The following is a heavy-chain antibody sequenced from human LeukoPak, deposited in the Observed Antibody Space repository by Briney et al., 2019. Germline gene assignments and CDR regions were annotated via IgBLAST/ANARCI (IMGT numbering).Heavy chain of an antibody. Sequence: GGSLRLSCAAAGFALSRNWMTWVRQAPGKGLEWVANVNQDGSQKYYVDSVKGQFTISRDNAKNSLYLQMNSLKAEDTAVYYCARGYCSAGGCFYFDVCGQGSVVTVSS. CDR1: GFALSRNW. J-gene: IGHJ4*02. D-gene: IGHD2-15*01. CDR2: VNQDGSQK. CDR3: ARGYCSAGGCFYFDV. V-gene: IGHV3-7*04.